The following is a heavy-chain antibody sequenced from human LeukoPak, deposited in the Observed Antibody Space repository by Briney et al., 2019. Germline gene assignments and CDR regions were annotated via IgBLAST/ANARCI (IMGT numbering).Heavy chain of an antibody. CDR3: ARGCGSAHCPYYLDN. CDR2: IRQDGSEK. J-gene: IGHJ4*02. D-gene: IGHD2-21*01. V-gene: IGHV3-7*01. CDR1: GFTLSSYW. Sequence: GGSLRLSCAASGFTLSSYWMSCVRHAPEKGLEWGATIRQDGSEKHYVDSVKGRFTISRDNAKNSLYVQMNGLRVEDTAVYYCARGCGSAHCPYYLDNWGQGTLVTVSS.